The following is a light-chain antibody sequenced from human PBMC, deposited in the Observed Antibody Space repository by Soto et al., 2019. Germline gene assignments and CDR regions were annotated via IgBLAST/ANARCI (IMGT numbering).Light chain of an antibody. CDR2: EDS. V-gene: IGLV2-23*01. J-gene: IGLJ3*02. Sequence: QSALTQPASVSGSPGQSITISCTGTSSDVGTYNLVSWYQHHPGKAPKLVIYEDSRRPSGVSSRFSGSKSGNTASLTISGLQAEDEADYYCCSYAGYSRWVFGGGTKLTVL. CDR1: SSDVGTYNL. CDR3: CSYAGYSRWV.